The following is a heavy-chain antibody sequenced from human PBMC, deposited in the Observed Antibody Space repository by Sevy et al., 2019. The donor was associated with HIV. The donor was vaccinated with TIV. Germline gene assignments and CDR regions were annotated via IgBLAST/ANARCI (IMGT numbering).Heavy chain of an antibody. CDR2: IKQDGSEK. Sequence: GGSLRLSCAASGFTFSSYWMSWVRQAPGKGLEWVANIKQDGSEKYYVDSVKGRFTISRDNAKNSLYLQMNSLRAEDTAVYYCARVITGSYYYYGMDVWGQGTTVTVS. V-gene: IGHV3-7*01. J-gene: IGHJ6*02. CDR1: GFTFSSYW. D-gene: IGHD2-15*01. CDR3: ARVITGSYYYYGMDV.